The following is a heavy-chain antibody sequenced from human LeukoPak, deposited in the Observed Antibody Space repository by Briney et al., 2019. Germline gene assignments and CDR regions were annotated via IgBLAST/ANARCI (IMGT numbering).Heavy chain of an antibody. CDR3: ASIAVAGRRNFDY. Sequence: ASVKVSCKASGGTFSSYTISWVRQAPGQGLEWMGRIIPILGIANYAQTFQGRVTITADKSTSTAYMELSSLRSEDTAVYYCASIAVAGRRNFDYWGQGTLVTVSS. CDR1: GGTFSSYT. V-gene: IGHV1-69*02. J-gene: IGHJ4*02. D-gene: IGHD6-19*01. CDR2: IIPILGIA.